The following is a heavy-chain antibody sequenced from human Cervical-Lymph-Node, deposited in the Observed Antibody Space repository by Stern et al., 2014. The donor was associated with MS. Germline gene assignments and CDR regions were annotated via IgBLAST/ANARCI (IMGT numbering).Heavy chain of an antibody. V-gene: IGHV3-9*01. CDR2: ITWNSVSV. J-gene: IGHJ4*02. D-gene: IGHD3-3*01. CDR3: AKGSGGSGYYPVALDY. CDR1: GFTFDDYA. Sequence: QLVESGGGLVQPGRSLRLSCAASGFTFDDYAMHWVRQAPGKGLEWVSGITWNSVSVGYADSVKGRFTISRDNAKTSLYLQMNSLRGDDTALYYCAKGSGGSGYYPVALDYWGQGTLVTVSS.